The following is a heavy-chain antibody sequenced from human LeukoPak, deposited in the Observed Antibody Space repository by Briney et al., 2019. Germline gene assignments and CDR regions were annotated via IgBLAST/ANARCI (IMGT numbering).Heavy chain of an antibody. CDR1: GGSISSYY. CDR2: IYYSGST. D-gene: IGHD2-15*01. J-gene: IGHJ4*02. CDR3: ARDHRYCSGGSCYYFDY. V-gene: IGHV4-59*01. Sequence: SETLSLTRTVSGGSISSYYWSWTRQPPGKGLEWIGYIYYSGSTNYNPSLKSRVTISVDTSKNQFSLKLSSVTAADTAVYYCARDHRYCSGGSCYYFDYWGQGTLVTVSS.